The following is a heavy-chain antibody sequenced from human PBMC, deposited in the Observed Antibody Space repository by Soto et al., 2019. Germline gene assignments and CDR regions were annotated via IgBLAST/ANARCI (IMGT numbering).Heavy chain of an antibody. Sequence: GASVKVSWKASGGTFSSYTISWVRQAPGQGLEWMGRIIPILGIANYAQKFQGRVTITADKSTSTAYMELSSLRSEDTAVYYCARDNTAVADDXFDFWRHATMVTVSS. CDR1: GGTFSSYT. J-gene: IGHJ3*01. V-gene: IGHV1-69*04. CDR3: ARDNTAVADDXFDF. D-gene: IGHD6-19*01. CDR2: IIPILGIA.